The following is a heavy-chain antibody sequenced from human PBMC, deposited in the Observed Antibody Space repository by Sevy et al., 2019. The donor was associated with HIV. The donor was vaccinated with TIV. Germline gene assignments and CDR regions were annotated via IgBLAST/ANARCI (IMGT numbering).Heavy chain of an antibody. J-gene: IGHJ6*01. Sequence: GGSLRLSCAASGFPFNDHAMHWVRQVPGKGLEWVSGVSWNSRNIGYADSVKGRFTISRDNARHFLYLEMNSLRPEDTALYYCAKDINRGCDGVNCYSYYYYCYGLDVWGQGTTVTVSS. CDR2: VSWNSRNI. D-gene: IGHD2-21*01. V-gene: IGHV3-9*01. CDR3: AKDINRGCDGVNCYSYYYYCYGLDV. CDR1: GFPFNDHA.